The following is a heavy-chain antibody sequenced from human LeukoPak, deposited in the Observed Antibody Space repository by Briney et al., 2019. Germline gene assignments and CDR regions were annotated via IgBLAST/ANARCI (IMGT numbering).Heavy chain of an antibody. Sequence: PGGSLRLSCAASGFIFSSYEMNWVRQAPGKGLEWVSYISSTGSTIYYADSVKGRLTISRDNAKNSLYLQMNSLRAEDTAVCYCAKGGVVATTRTTNYFDYWGRGTLVTVSS. V-gene: IGHV3-48*03. CDR1: GFIFSSYE. J-gene: IGHJ4*01. CDR2: ISSTGSTI. D-gene: IGHD5-12*01. CDR3: AKGGVVATTRTTNYFDY.